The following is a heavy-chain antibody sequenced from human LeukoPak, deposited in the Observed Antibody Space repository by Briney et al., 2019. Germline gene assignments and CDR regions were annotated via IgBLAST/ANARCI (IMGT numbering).Heavy chain of an antibody. CDR2: IKSKSEGATR. J-gene: IGHJ4*02. V-gene: IGHV3-15*01. CDR3: AAGTGNSDFDY. Sequence: GGSLRLSCVASGFTFTEAWMSWVRQAPGKGLEWIGRIKSKSEGATRDFAAPVKGRVTMSRDESKNTVYLHMDSLKIEDTAMYYCAAGTGNSDFDYWGQGTLVTVSS. CDR1: GFTFTEAW. D-gene: IGHD1-1*01.